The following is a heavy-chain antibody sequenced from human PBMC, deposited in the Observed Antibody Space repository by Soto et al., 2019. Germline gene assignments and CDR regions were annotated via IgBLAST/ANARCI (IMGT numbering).Heavy chain of an antibody. CDR2: IDPNLGRA. V-gene: IGHV1-69*10. CDR1: GYTFTDYH. CDR3: ARDTPGIAARLVDP. J-gene: IGHJ5*02. Sequence: EASVKVSCKASGYTFTDYHIHWVRQAPGQGLEWMGWIDPNLGRANCAQKFQGRVTITADKSTSTAYMELSSPRSEDTAVYYCARDTPGIAARLVDPWGQGTLVTVS. D-gene: IGHD6-6*01.